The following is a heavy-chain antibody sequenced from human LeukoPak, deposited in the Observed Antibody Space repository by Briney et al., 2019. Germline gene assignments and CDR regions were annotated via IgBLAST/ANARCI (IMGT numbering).Heavy chain of an antibody. CDR1: GFTFSRYA. CDR2: ICGSGGST. V-gene: IGHV3-23*01. D-gene: IGHD4-17*01. Sequence: GGSLRLSCAASGFTFSRYAMSSVRPAPGKRLEWVSAICGSGGSTYYPDSVKGRFTISRDNSKNTLYLQMNSLRAEDTAVYYCAEYFDYGDYHNWFDPWGQGTLVTVSS. CDR3: AEYFDYGDYHNWFDP. J-gene: IGHJ5*02.